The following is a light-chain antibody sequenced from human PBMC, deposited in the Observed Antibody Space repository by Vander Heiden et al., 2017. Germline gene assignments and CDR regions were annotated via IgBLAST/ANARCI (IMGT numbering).Light chain of an antibody. J-gene: IGLJ3*02. CDR1: SSNIGSNY. V-gene: IGLV1-51*02. CDR3: ETWDNSLSAGV. Sequence: QSVFTQPPSVSAAPGQKVTISCSGSSSNIGSNYVSWYQHLPGPAPKLLIYENNKRPSGIPDRFSASKSGTSAALGITGLQTGDEADYYCETWDNSLSAGVFGGGTKLTVL. CDR2: ENN.